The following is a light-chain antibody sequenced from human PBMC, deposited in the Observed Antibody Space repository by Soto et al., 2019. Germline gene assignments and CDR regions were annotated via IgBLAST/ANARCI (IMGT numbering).Light chain of an antibody. CDR3: QQYNECPLWK. V-gene: IGKV3-20*01. CDR1: QSVSGSY. CDR2: GAS. J-gene: IGKJ5*01. Sequence: EIVLTQSPGTLSLSPGERATLSCRASQSVSGSYLTWYQQRPGQAPRLLIYGASSRATGIPDRFSRSASGTEFTLTISSLQSEDLAVYYFQQYNECPLWKFVPGTQLEI.